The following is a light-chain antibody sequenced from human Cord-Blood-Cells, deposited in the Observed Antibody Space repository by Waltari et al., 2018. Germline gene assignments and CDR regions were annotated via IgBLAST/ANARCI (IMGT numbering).Light chain of an antibody. CDR2: EGS. Sequence: QSALTQPASVSGSPGQSIPISCTGTRSAVGSYNLVSWYQQHPGKAPKLMIYEGSKRPSGVSNRFSGSKSGNTASLTISGLQAEDEADYYCCSYAGSSTSWVFGGGTKLTVL. CDR3: CSYAGSSTSWV. J-gene: IGLJ3*02. CDR1: RSAVGSYNL. V-gene: IGLV2-23*01.